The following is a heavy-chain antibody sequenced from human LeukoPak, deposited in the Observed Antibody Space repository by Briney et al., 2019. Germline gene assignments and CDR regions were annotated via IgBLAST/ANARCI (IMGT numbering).Heavy chain of an antibody. CDR1: GYTFTSYA. Sequence: GASVKVSCKASGYTFTSYAMHWVRHAPGQRLEWMGWINAGNGNTKYSQKFQGRVTITRVTSASTAYMELSSLRSEDTAVYYCARVLNDFWSGMDVWGQGTTVTVSS. J-gene: IGHJ6*02. CDR2: INAGNGNT. V-gene: IGHV1-3*01. CDR3: ARVLNDFWSGMDV. D-gene: IGHD3-3*01.